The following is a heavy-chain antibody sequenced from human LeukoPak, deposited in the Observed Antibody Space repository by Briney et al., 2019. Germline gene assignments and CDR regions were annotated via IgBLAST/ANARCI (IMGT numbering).Heavy chain of an antibody. CDR3: ARGHSGFGSYYLYYFDY. CDR1: GGSFSGYY. V-gene: IGHV4-34*01. Sequence: PSETLSLTCAVYGGSFSGYYWSWIRQPPGKGLEWIGEINHSGSTNYNPSLKSRVTISEDTSKNQFSLKLSSVTAADTAVYYCARGHSGFGSYYLYYFDYWGQGTLVTVSS. D-gene: IGHD3-10*01. CDR2: INHSGST. J-gene: IGHJ4*02.